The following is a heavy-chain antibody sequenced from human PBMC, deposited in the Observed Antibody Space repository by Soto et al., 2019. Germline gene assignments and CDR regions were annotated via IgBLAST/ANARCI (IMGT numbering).Heavy chain of an antibody. D-gene: IGHD4-17*01. CDR1: GGSISSYY. V-gene: IGHV4-59*01. Sequence: SETLSLTCTVSGGSISSYYWSWIRQPPGKGLEWIGYIYYSGSTNYNPSLKSRVTISVDTSKNQFSLKLSSVTAADTAVYYCAGGATTVVIPYYYYYGMDVWGQGTTVTVSS. CDR2: IYYSGST. CDR3: AGGATTVVIPYYYYYGMDV. J-gene: IGHJ6*02.